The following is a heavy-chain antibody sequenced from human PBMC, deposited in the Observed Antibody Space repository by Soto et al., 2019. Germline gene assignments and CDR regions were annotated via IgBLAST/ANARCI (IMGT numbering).Heavy chain of an antibody. CDR2: IYHSGST. J-gene: IGHJ6*02. CDR1: GGSISSGGYS. CDR3: ASQRWSGYDMISYGKDV. D-gene: IGHD5-12*01. Sequence: SETLSLTCAVSGGSISSGGYSWSWIRQPPGKGLEWIGYIYHSGSTYYNPSLKSRVTISVDRSKNQFSLKLSSVTAADTAVYYCASQRWSGYDMISYGKDVWGQGTTVTVSS. V-gene: IGHV4-30-2*01.